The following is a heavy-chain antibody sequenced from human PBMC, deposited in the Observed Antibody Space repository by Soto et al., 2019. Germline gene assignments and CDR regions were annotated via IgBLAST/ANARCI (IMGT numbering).Heavy chain of an antibody. J-gene: IGHJ4*02. V-gene: IGHV3-66*01. D-gene: IGHD3-16*01. Sequence: PGGSLRLSCAASGFTVSSNYMSWVRQAPGKGLEWVSVIYSGGSTYYADSVKGRFTISRDNSKNTLYLQMNSLRAEDTAVYYCARDRGANYDYIWGSREKRTPFDYWGQGTLVTVSS. CDR3: ARDRGANYDYIWGSREKRTPFDY. CDR2: IYSGGST. CDR1: GFTVSSNY.